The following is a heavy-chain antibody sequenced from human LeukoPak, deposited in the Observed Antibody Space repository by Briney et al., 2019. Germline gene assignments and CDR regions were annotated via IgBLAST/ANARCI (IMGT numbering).Heavy chain of an antibody. J-gene: IGHJ6*03. Sequence: PGGSLRLSCAASGFTFSSYGMSWVRQAPGKGLEWVSLISGSGGTTYYADSVKGRFTISRDSSENTLFLQMNSLRAEDTAVYYCAKGGPVPTYYYYYMDVWGKGTAVTVSS. V-gene: IGHV3-23*01. CDR3: AKGGPVPTYYYYYMDV. CDR2: ISGSGGTT. CDR1: GFTFSSYG. D-gene: IGHD6-19*01.